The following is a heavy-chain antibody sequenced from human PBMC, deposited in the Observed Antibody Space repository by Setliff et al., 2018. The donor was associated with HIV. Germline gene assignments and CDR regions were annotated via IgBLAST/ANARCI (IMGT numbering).Heavy chain of an antibody. Sequence: SETLSLTCTVSGGSLSSSIYCWGWLRQPPGKGLEWIGSSNYSGSTYYYPSLKSRLTISVDTSKNQLYLKLSSVTAADTAVYYCAIHPRVSDYYYYGMDVWGQGTTVTVSS. CDR3: AIHPRVSDYYYYGMDV. J-gene: IGHJ6*02. CDR2: SNYSGST. V-gene: IGHV4-39*01. CDR1: GGSLSSSIYC.